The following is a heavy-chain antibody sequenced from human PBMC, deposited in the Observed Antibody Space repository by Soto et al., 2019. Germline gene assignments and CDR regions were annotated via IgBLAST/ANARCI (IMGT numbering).Heavy chain of an antibody. Sequence: SETLSLTCAVYGGSFSGYYWSWIRQPPVKVLEWIGEINHSGSTNYNPSLKSRVTISVDTSKNQFSLELRSLRSDDTAMYYCVRGLAYYDSSGYYPFDYWGQGTLVTVSS. CDR1: GGSFSGYY. CDR3: VRGLAYYDSSGYYPFDY. J-gene: IGHJ4*02. V-gene: IGHV4-34*01. D-gene: IGHD3-22*01. CDR2: INHSGST.